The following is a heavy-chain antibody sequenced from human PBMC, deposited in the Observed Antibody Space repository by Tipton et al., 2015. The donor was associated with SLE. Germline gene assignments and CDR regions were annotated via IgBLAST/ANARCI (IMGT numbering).Heavy chain of an antibody. D-gene: IGHD6-19*01. CDR3: AREGYSSGWYVSY. CDR1: GYSFTSYW. Sequence: QLVQSGAEVKKPGESLRISCKGSGYSFTSYWISWVRQAPGKGLGWVSYISSSGSTIYYADSVKGRFTISRDNAKNSLYLQMNSLRAEDTAVYYCAREGYSSGWYVSYWGQGTLVTVSS. CDR2: ISSSGSTI. V-gene: IGHV3-48*04. J-gene: IGHJ4*02.